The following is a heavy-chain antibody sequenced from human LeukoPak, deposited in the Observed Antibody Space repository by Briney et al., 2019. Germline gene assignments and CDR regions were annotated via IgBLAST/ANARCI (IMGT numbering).Heavy chain of an antibody. D-gene: IGHD3-22*01. J-gene: IGHJ4*02. Sequence: GGSLRLSCAVSGITLSNYAMSWVRQAPGKGLEVGAGISWRGGGTHYADSVKSRFTISRDNPKNTLYLQMNNLRAADTAVYFCAKRGVVIRVILVWFHKEAYYFDSWGQGALVTVSS. CDR1: GITLSNYA. CDR2: ISWRGGGT. V-gene: IGHV3-23*01. CDR3: AKRGVVIRVILVWFHKEAYYFDS.